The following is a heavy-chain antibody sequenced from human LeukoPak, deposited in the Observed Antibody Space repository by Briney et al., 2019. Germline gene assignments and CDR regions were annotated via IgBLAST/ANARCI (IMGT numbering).Heavy chain of an antibody. CDR1: GYTFTSYG. CDR3: ARDNSVRDEAWWFNP. D-gene: IGHD5-24*01. V-gene: IGHV1-18*01. J-gene: IGHJ5*02. Sequence: ASVKVSCKASGYTFTSYGISWVRQAPGQGLEWMGWISAYNGNTNYAQKLQGRVTMTTDTSTSTAYMELRSLRSDDTAVYYCARDNSVRDEAWWFNPWGQGTLVTVSS. CDR2: ISAYNGNT.